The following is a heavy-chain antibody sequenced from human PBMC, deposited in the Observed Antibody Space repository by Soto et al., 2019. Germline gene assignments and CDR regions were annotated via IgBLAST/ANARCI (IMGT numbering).Heavy chain of an antibody. CDR2: INPNSGGT. Sequence: QVQLVQSGAEVKKPGASVKVSCKASGYTFTGYYMHWVRQAPGQGLEWMGWINPNSGGTNYAQKFQGWVTMTRDTSISTAYMELSRLTSDDTAVYYCARGGGGHLYYYYYGMDVWGQGTTVTVSS. CDR3: ARGGGGHLYYYYYGMDV. CDR1: GYTFTGYY. D-gene: IGHD3-16*01. J-gene: IGHJ6*02. V-gene: IGHV1-2*04.